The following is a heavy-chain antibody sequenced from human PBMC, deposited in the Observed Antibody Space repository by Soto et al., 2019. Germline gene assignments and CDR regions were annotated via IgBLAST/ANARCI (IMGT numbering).Heavy chain of an antibody. CDR1: GFTFSSYG. D-gene: IGHD6-19*01. V-gene: IGHV3-33*01. Sequence: GGSLRLSCAASGFTFSSYGMHWVRQAPGKGLEWVAVIWYDGSNKYYADSVKGRFTISRDNSKNTLYLQMNSLRAEDTAVYYCARDSGYSSNAYYYYYGMDVWGQGTTVTVSS. CDR3: ARDSGYSSNAYYYYYGMDV. J-gene: IGHJ6*02. CDR2: IWYDGSNK.